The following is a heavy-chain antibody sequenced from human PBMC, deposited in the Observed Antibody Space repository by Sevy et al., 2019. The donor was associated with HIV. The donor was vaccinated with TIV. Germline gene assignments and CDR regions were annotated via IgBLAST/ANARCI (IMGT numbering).Heavy chain of an antibody. CDR2: ISWNGGVI. Sequence: GGSLRLSCAASGFTFDDYAIYWVRQAPGKGLEWVSGISWNGGVIAYADSVKGRFTISRDNAKNSVYLQMNSLSGDDTALYSWAKDKFGKWYSGSPGGLYIWGQGTMVTVSS. V-gene: IGHV3-9*01. CDR3: AKDKFGKWYSGSPGGLYI. D-gene: IGHD1-26*01. J-gene: IGHJ3*02. CDR1: GFTFDDYA.